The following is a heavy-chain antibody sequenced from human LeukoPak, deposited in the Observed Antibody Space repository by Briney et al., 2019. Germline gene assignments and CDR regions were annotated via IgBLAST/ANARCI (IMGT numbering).Heavy chain of an antibody. CDR3: ARVHTTMIVEVSDAFDI. CDR1: GGSISSYY. CDR2: IYYSGST. D-gene: IGHD3-22*01. J-gene: IGHJ3*02. Sequence: SETLSLTCTVSGGSISSYYWSWIRQPPGKGLEWIGYIYYSGSTNYNPSLKSRVTISVDTSKNQFSLKLSSVTAADTAVYYCARVHTTMIVEVSDAFDIWGQGTTVTVSS. V-gene: IGHV4-59*01.